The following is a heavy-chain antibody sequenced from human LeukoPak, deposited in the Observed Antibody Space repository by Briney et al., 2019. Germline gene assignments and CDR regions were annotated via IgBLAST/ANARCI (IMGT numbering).Heavy chain of an antibody. D-gene: IGHD2-2*02. Sequence: QPGGSLRLSCAASGFTFSSYWMSWVHQAPGKGLEWVANIKQDGSEKYYVDSVKGRFTISRDNAKNSLYLQMNSLRAEDTAVYYCARDRYCSSTSCYTPKGVVFDIWGQGTMVTVSS. CDR1: GFTFSSYW. CDR3: ARDRYCSSTSCYTPKGVVFDI. J-gene: IGHJ3*02. CDR2: IKQDGSEK. V-gene: IGHV3-7*05.